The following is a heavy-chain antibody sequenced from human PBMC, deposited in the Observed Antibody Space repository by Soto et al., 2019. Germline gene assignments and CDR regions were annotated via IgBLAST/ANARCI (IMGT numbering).Heavy chain of an antibody. J-gene: IGHJ4*02. CDR3: AKVQEGGLLWFGDLFFDY. CDR2: ISYDGSNK. CDR1: GFTFSSYG. V-gene: IGHV3-30*18. Sequence: GGSLRLSCAASGFTFSSYGMHWVRQAPGKGLEWVAVISYDGSNKYYADSVKGRFTISRDNSKNTLYLQMNSLRAEDTAVYYCAKVQEGGLLWFGDLFFDYWGQGTLVTVSS. D-gene: IGHD3-10*01.